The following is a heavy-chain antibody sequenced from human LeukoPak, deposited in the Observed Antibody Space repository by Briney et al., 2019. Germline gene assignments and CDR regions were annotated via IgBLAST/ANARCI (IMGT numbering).Heavy chain of an antibody. J-gene: IGHJ6*03. D-gene: IGHD3-3*01. CDR3: ARVSLRITIFGVVEYYYYYYMDV. Sequence: SETLSLTCTVSGGSISSSSYYWGWIRQPPGKGLEWIGSIYYSGSTYYNPSLKSRVTISVDTSKNQFSLKLSSVTAADTAVYYCARVSLRITIFGVVEYYYYYYMDVWGKGTTVTVSS. CDR1: GGSISSSSYY. V-gene: IGHV4-39*07. CDR2: IYYSGST.